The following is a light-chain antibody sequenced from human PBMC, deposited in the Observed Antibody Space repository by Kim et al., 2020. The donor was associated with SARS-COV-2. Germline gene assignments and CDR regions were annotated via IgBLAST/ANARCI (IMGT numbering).Light chain of an antibody. J-gene: IGLJ2*01. CDR2: EDT. CDR1: KLGEKY. V-gene: IGLV3-1*01. Sequence: SVSQGQTATITGAGDKLGEKYVYWYKKNPGQSPVLVVYEDTKRPSGIPERFAGSNTGNTATLTISGTRPIDEADYYCQAWDISIVVFGGGTQLT. CDR3: QAWDISIVV.